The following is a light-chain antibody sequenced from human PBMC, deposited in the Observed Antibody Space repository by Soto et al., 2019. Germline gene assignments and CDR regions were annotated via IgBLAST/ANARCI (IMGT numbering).Light chain of an antibody. V-gene: IGKV1-39*01. CDR1: QSISSY. Sequence: DIPMTQSPSSLSASVGDRVTITCRASQSISSYLNWYQQKPGKAPKLLIYAASSLQSGVPSRFSGSGSGTDFTLTTSSLQPEDFATYYCQQRYSTPLTFGGGTKVEIK. J-gene: IGKJ4*01. CDR3: QQRYSTPLT. CDR2: AAS.